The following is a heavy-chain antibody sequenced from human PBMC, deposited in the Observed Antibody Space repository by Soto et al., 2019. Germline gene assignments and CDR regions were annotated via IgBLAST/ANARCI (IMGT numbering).Heavy chain of an antibody. CDR3: VAGQYFFDY. V-gene: IGHV3-30*03. CDR1: VFSFISYG. CDR2: ISYDGSNK. Sequence: GGSLRLSCAPSVFSFISYGMQWVRQAPGKGLEWVAVISYDGSNKYYADSVKDRFTISRDNSKKTLYLQMNSLRADDTAVYYCVAGQYFFDYCGQGT. J-gene: IGHJ4*02. D-gene: IGHD6-19*01.